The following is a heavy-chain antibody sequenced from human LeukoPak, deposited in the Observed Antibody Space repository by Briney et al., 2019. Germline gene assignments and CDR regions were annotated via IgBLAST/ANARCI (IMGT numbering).Heavy chain of an antibody. CDR2: ISAYNGNT. Sequence: ASVKVSCKASGYTFTSHGISWARQAPGQGLEWMGWISAYNGNTNYAQKLQGRVTMTTDTSTSTAYMELRSLRSDDTAVYYCARDLDLYDFWSGYHFDYWGQGTLVTVSS. CDR3: ARDLDLYDFWSGYHFDY. V-gene: IGHV1-18*01. CDR1: GYTFTSHG. D-gene: IGHD3-3*01. J-gene: IGHJ4*02.